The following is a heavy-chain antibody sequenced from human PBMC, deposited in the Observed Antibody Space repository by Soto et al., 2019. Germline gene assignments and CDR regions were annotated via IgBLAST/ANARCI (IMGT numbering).Heavy chain of an antibody. CDR3: ATWQGSLNFHY. V-gene: IGHV3-33*01. J-gene: IGHJ4*02. Sequence: PGGSLRLSCAASGFTFSLYGMHWVRQAPGKGLEWVAAIWDDGRRKDYADSVKDRLFISRDSSKNTLYLQLDSLRPEDTAVYYCATWQGSLNFHYWGQGTLVTVSS. CDR2: IWDDGRRK. CDR1: GFTFSLYG.